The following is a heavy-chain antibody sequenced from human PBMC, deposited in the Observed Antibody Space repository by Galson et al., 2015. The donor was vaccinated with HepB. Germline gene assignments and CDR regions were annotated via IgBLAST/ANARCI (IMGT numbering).Heavy chain of an antibody. D-gene: IGHD6-13*01. CDR3: AKHGSSWSYYFDY. J-gene: IGHJ4*02. Sequence: FLRLSCAGSRFSFSSYAMSWVRQAPGKGLEWVSAISASGSSTYYADSVKGRFTISRDNSDNTLYLQMNSLRAGDTAVYYCAKHGSSWSYYFDYWGQGTLVTVSS. CDR2: ISASGSST. CDR1: RFSFSSYA. V-gene: IGHV3-23*01.